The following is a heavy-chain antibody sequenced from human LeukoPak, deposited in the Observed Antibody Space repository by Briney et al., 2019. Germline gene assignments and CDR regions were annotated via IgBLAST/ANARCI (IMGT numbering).Heavy chain of an antibody. CDR3: ARDLFWSGYYRAPGYFDY. Sequence: SVKVSCKASGGTFSSYGISWVRQAPGQGLEWMGRIIPIFGTANYAQKFQGRVSITTDESTSTAYMELSSLRSEDTAVYYCARDLFWSGYYRAPGYFDYWGQGTLVTVSS. CDR2: IIPIFGTA. J-gene: IGHJ4*02. CDR1: GGTFSSYG. V-gene: IGHV1-69*05. D-gene: IGHD3-3*01.